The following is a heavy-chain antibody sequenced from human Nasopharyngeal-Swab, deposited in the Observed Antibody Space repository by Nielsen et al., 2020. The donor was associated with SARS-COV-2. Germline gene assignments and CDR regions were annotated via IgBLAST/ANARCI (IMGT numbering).Heavy chain of an antibody. CDR1: GYTFTSYA. D-gene: IGHD3-16*01. Sequence: ASVKVSCKASGYTFTSYAMNWVRRAPGRGLEWMGWINTNTGNPTYAQGFTGRFVFSLDTSVSTAYLQISSLKAEDTAVYYCARDLDYIWGTGRYFDYWGQGTLVTVSS. CDR3: ARDLDYIWGTGRYFDY. CDR2: INTNTGNP. V-gene: IGHV7-4-1*02. J-gene: IGHJ4*02.